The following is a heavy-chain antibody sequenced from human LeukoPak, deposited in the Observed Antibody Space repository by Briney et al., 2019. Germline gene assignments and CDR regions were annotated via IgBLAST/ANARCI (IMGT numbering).Heavy chain of an antibody. Sequence: ASVKVSCKTSACTFNAYLIHWVRQAPGQGLEWLGMIDPSGGSTAYAQKFQGRVTVTRDTSTSTLYMELSSLRSDDTAVYYCARDLGLRGVTNWFDPWGQGTLVTVSS. CDR1: ACTFNAYL. V-gene: IGHV1-46*02. CDR2: IDPSGGST. CDR3: ARDLGLRGVTNWFDP. J-gene: IGHJ5*02. D-gene: IGHD3-10*01.